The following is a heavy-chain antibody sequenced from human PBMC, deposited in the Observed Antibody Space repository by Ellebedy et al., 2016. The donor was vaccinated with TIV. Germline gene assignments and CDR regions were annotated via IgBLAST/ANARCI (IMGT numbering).Heavy chain of an antibody. CDR2: ISAYNGHT. Sequence: ASVKVSCKASGFTFTSYGIIWVRQAPGQGLEWMGWISAYNGHTNYAQKVQGRVTMTTDTSTSTAYMELRSLRSDDTAVYYCARDRHHILTGYWFDSWGQGTLVTVSS. CDR1: GFTFTSYG. J-gene: IGHJ5*01. CDR3: ARDRHHILTGYWFDS. V-gene: IGHV1-18*01. D-gene: IGHD3-9*01.